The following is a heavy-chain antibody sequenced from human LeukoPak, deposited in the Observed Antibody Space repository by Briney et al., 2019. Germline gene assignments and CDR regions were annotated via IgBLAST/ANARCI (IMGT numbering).Heavy chain of an antibody. Sequence: GGSLRLSCAASGFTVSSNYMSWVRQAPGKGLEWVLVIYSGGSTYYADSVKGRFTISRHNSKNTLYLQMNSLRAEDTAVYYCARDYYDSNNAFDIWGQGTMVTVSS. J-gene: IGHJ3*02. CDR3: ARDYYDSNNAFDI. V-gene: IGHV3-53*04. CDR2: IYSGGST. D-gene: IGHD3-22*01. CDR1: GFTVSSNY.